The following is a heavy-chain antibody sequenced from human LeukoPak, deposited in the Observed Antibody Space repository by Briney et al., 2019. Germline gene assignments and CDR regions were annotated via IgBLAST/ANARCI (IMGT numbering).Heavy chain of an antibody. CDR1: GFTFTSYA. CDR3: AKGTDISARQNVDL. CDR2: ISASGSAT. V-gene: IGHV3-23*01. D-gene: IGHD6-6*01. J-gene: IGHJ4*02. Sequence: PGGSLRLLCEASGFTFTSYALHWVRQAPGKGLECVSSISASGSATFYTESMNGRFTIPRDSAKKTLFLQMKSLRPGDTALYYCAKGTDISARQNVDLWAQVTLVTFSS.